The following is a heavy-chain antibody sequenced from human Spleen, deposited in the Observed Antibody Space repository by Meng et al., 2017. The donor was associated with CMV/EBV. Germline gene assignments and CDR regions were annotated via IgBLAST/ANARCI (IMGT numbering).Heavy chain of an antibody. J-gene: IGHJ3*02. CDR2: ISSNGTSR. CDR3: ARAQTMPGVFDI. V-gene: IGHV3-48*03. D-gene: IGHD2-2*01. Sequence: GGSLRLSCVGSGFTFTNFEMNWVRQAPEKGLEWVSSISSNGTSRSYADSLKGRFTISRDNAKNSLYLQMNSLRAEDTAVYYCARAQTMPGVFDIWGQGTMVTVSS. CDR1: GFTFTNFE.